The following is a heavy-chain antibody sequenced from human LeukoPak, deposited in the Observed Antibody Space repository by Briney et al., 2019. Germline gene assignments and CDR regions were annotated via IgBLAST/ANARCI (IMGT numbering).Heavy chain of an antibody. CDR1: GGTFSSYA. D-gene: IGHD6-13*01. V-gene: IGHV1-69*05. CDR2: IIPIFGTA. CDR3: ARVSRGGGGSSSWYGNYYYMDV. Sequence: SVEVSCKASGGTFSSYAISWVRQAPGQGLEWMGGIIPIFGTANYAQKFQGRVTITTDESTSTAYMELSSLRSEDTAVYYCARVSRGGGGSSSWYGNYYYMDVWGKGTTVTVSS. J-gene: IGHJ6*03.